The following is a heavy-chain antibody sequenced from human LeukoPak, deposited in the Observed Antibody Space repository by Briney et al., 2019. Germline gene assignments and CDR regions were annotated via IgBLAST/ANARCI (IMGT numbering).Heavy chain of an antibody. CDR2: IKSDGSST. Sequence: GGSLRLSCAASGFTFSDYWMHWVRQAPGKGLVWVSRIKSDGSSTSYADSVKGRFTITRDSAKNTLYLQMNSLRAEDTAVYYCARDRDELRYFDLNWFDPWGQGTLVTVSS. D-gene: IGHD3-9*01. CDR1: GFTFSDYW. CDR3: ARDRDELRYFDLNWFDP. V-gene: IGHV3-74*01. J-gene: IGHJ5*02.